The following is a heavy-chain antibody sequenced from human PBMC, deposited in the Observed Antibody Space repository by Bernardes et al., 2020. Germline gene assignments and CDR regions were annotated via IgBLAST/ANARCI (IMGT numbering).Heavy chain of an antibody. CDR1: GGSISSYY. CDR3: ARGQVLIGGDAFDI. D-gene: IGHD3-16*01. CDR2: IYYSGST. V-gene: IGHV4-59*01. J-gene: IGHJ3*02. Sequence: SETLSLTCTVSGGSISSYYWSWIRQPPGKGLEWIGYIYYSGSTNYNPSLKSRVTISVDTSKNQFSLKLSSVTAADTAVYYCARGQVLIGGDAFDIWGQGTMVTVSS.